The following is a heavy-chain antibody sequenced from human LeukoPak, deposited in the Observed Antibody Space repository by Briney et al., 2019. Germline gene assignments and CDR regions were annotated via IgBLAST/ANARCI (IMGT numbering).Heavy chain of an antibody. CDR1: GFTFSSYA. CDR2: ISGSGGST. V-gene: IGHV3-23*01. D-gene: IGHD2-21*02. CDR3: AKVTYCGGDCYVFPDY. J-gene: IGHJ4*02. Sequence: GGSLRLFCAASGFTFSSYAMSWVRQAPGKGLEWVSAISGSGGSTYYAESVKGRFTISRDNSKNKLYLQMNSLRAEDTAVYYCAKVTYCGGDCYVFPDYWGQGTLVTVSS.